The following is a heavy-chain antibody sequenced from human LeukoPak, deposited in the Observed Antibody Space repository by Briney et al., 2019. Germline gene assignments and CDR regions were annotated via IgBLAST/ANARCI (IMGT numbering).Heavy chain of an antibody. D-gene: IGHD1-26*01. CDR3: AREARGGSYWVYDY. J-gene: IGHJ4*02. Sequence: LGGSLRLSCAASGFTFSSYSMNWVRQAPGKGLEWVSYISSSSSTIYYADSVKGRFTISRDNAKNSLYLQMNSLRDEDTAVYYCAREARGGSYWVYDYWGQGTLVTVSS. CDR1: GFTFSSYS. V-gene: IGHV3-48*02. CDR2: ISSSSSTI.